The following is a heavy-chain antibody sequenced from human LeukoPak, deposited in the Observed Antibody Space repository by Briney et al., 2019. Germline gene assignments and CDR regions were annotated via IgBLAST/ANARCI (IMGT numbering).Heavy chain of an antibody. V-gene: IGHV3-11*04. CDR2: ISSSGSTI. Sequence: GGSLRLSCAASGFTVSSNYMSWVRQAPGKGLEWVSYISSSGSTIYYADSVKDRFTISRDNAKNSLYLQMNSLRAEDTAVYYCAELGITMIGGVWGKGTTVTISS. D-gene: IGHD3-10*02. CDR3: AELGITMIGGV. J-gene: IGHJ6*04. CDR1: GFTVSSNY.